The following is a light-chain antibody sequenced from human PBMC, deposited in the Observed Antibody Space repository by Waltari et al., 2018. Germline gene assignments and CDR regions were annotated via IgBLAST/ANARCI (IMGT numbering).Light chain of an antibody. CDR1: QSVLYSSNNKNY. V-gene: IGKV4-1*01. J-gene: IGKJ5*01. CDR3: QQYGSPSIT. Sequence: DIVMTQSPDSLAVSLGERATINCKSSQSVLYSSNNKNYLAWYQQKPGQPPKLLIYWASTRESGVPDRFSGSGSGTDFTLTISSLQAADVAVYYCQQYGSPSITFGQGTRLEIK. CDR2: WAS.